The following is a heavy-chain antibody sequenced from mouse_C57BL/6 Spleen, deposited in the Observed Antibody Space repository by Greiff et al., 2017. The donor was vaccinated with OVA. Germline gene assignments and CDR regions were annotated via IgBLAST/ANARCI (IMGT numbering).Heavy chain of an antibody. CDR2: ISYSGST. Sequence: EVKLMESGPGLAKPSQTLSLTCSVTGYSITSDYWNWIRKFPGNKLEYMGYISYSGSTYYNPSLKSRISITRDTSKNQYYLQLNSVTTEDTATYYCARCPQGTTAEGYFDYWGQGTTLTVSS. V-gene: IGHV3-8*01. J-gene: IGHJ2*01. CDR3: ARCPQGTTAEGYFDY. D-gene: IGHD1-2*01. CDR1: GYSITSDY.